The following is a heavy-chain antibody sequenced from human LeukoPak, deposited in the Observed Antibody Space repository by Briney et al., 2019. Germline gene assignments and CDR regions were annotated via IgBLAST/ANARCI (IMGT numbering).Heavy chain of an antibody. CDR3: ARGVNIAHPYHFDY. V-gene: IGHV3-23*01. CDR2: ISGSGGST. CDR1: GFTFSSYA. J-gene: IGHJ4*02. D-gene: IGHD2-21*01. Sequence: GGSLRLSCAASGFTFSSYAMTWVRQAPGKGLEWVSIISGSGGSTSYADSVKGRFTISRDNSRNTLYLQMNSLRAEDTAVYYCARGVNIAHPYHFDYWGQGTLVTVSS.